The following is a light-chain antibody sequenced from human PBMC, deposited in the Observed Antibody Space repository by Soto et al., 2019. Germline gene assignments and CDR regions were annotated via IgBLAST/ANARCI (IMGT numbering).Light chain of an antibody. CDR2: AAS. Sequence: DILMTQSPSSLSASVGDRVTITCRASQSISSYLNWYQQKPGKAPKLLIYAASSLQSGVPSRFSGSGSGTDFTLTISSLQPEDFATYYCQQSYSSPGTFGPGTKVDIK. V-gene: IGKV1-39*01. J-gene: IGKJ3*01. CDR3: QQSYSSPGT. CDR1: QSISSY.